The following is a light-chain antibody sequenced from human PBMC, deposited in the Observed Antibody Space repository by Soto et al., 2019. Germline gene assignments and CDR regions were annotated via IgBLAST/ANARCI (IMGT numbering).Light chain of an antibody. Sequence: EIQMPQSNSFLSASVGYRVTITCLASQSIGKHLNWYQQKPGKDPKFLIYGASTLQNGVPSRFTGSGSGTDFTLTVNSLQAEDFATYYCQKSYTSPTTFGQWTRLAIK. V-gene: IGKV1-39*01. CDR1: QSIGKH. CDR3: QKSYTSPTT. CDR2: GAS. J-gene: IGKJ5*01.